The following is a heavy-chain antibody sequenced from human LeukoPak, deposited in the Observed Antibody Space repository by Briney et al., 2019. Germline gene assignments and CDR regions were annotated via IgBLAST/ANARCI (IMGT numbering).Heavy chain of an antibody. CDR3: VRGDGWFGELLNFDN. J-gene: IGHJ4*02. CDR1: GFTFRAYS. D-gene: IGHD3-10*01. V-gene: IGHV3-48*02. Sequence: GRSLRLSCAASGFTFRAYSMNWVRQAPGKGPEWVSHISSSSSTIYYADSVKGRFTISRDNAKNSLYLQMNSLRDEDTAVYYCVRGDGWFGELLNFDNWGQGTLVTVSS. CDR2: ISSSSSTI.